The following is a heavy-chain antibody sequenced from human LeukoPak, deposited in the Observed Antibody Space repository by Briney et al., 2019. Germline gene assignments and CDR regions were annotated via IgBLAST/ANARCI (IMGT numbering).Heavy chain of an antibody. CDR2: ISAYNGNT. J-gene: IGHJ4*02. CDR1: GYTFTSYG. D-gene: IGHD3-22*01. V-gene: IGHV1-18*01. Sequence: ASVKVSCKASGYTFTSYGISWVRQAPGQGLEWMGRISAYNGNTNYAQKLQGRVTMTTDTSTSTAYMELRSLRSDDTAVYYCARDSRITMIVVADPADYWGQGTLVTVSS. CDR3: ARDSRITMIVVADPADY.